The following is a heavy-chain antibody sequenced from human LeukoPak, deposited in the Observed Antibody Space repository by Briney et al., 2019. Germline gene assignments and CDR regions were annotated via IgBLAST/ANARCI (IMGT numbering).Heavy chain of an antibody. CDR2: IYYSGST. CDR1: GGSISSGGYY. J-gene: IGHJ4*02. V-gene: IGHV4-31*03. Sequence: PSETLSLTCTVSGGSISSGGYYWSWIRQHPGKGLEWIGYIYYSGSTYYNPSLKSRVTISVDTSKNQFSLKLSSVTAADTAVYYCARRPESHCSITSCQGTATLDYWGQGILVTVSS. CDR3: ARRPESHCSITSCQGTATLDY. D-gene: IGHD2-2*01.